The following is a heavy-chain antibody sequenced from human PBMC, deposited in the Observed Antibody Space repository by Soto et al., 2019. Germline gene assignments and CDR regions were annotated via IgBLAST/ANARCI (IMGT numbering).Heavy chain of an antibody. CDR3: ATPIEYSSSFDYYGMDV. CDR2: INHSGST. CDR1: GGSLSGYY. J-gene: IGHJ6*02. V-gene: IGHV4-34*01. Sequence: PSETLSLTCAVYGGSLSGYYWSWIRQPPGKGLEWIGEINHSGSTNYNPSLKSRVTISVDTSKNQFSLKLSSVTAADTAVYYCATPIEYSSSFDYYGMDVWGQGTTVTVSS. D-gene: IGHD6-6*01.